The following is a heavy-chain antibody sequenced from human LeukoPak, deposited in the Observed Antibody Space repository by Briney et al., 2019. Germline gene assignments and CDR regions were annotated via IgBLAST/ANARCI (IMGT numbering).Heavy chain of an antibody. Sequence: GGSLRLSCAASGFTFSSYAMHWVRQAPGKGLEWVAVISYDGSNKYYADSVKGRFTISRDNSKNTLYLQTNSLRAEDTAVYYCARYWSSWSADYWGQGTLVTVSS. CDR2: ISYDGSNK. CDR1: GFTFSSYA. CDR3: ARYWSSWSADY. J-gene: IGHJ4*02. D-gene: IGHD6-13*01. V-gene: IGHV3-30-3*01.